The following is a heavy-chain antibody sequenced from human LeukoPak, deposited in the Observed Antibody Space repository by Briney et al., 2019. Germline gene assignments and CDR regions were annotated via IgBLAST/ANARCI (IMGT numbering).Heavy chain of an antibody. D-gene: IGHD3-22*01. CDR2: MYDSGST. V-gene: IGHV4-59*01. CDR1: GGSIRSYC. Sequence: SETLSLTCTVSGGSIRSYCWSWIRQPPGKGLEWIGYMYDSGSTNYNPSLKSRVTILVDTSKNQFSLRLSSVTAADTAVYYCARGHCDSSGYFNWFDPWGQGTLVTVSS. J-gene: IGHJ5*02. CDR3: ARGHCDSSGYFNWFDP.